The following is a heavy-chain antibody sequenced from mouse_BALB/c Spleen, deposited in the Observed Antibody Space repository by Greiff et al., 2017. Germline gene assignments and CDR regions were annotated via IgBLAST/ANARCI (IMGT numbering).Heavy chain of an antibody. CDR3: AREGFAY. J-gene: IGHJ3*01. V-gene: IGHV5-6-5*01. CDR1: GFTFSSYA. Sequence: EVQGVESGGGLVKPGGSLKLSCAASGFTFSSYAMSWVRQTPEKRLEWVASISSGGSTYYPDSVKGRFTISRDNARNILYLQMSSLRSEDTAMYYCAREGFAYWGQGTLVTVSA. CDR2: ISSGGST.